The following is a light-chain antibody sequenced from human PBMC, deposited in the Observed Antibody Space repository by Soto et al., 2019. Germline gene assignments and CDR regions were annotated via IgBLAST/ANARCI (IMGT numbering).Light chain of an antibody. CDR2: SNN. Sequence: QSVLTQPPSASGTPGQRVTISCSGSSSNIGSNTVNWYQQFPGTAPKLLIYSNNQRPSGVPDRFSGSKSGTSASLAISGLQSEDEADYYCAAWDGSLNGRVFGGGTKLTVL. V-gene: IGLV1-44*01. CDR3: AAWDGSLNGRV. CDR1: SSNIGSNT. J-gene: IGLJ3*02.